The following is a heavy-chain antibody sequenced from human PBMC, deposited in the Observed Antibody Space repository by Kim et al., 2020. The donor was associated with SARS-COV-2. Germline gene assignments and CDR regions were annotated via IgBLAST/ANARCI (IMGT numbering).Heavy chain of an antibody. Sequence: ASVKVSCKASGYTFSSYNMHWVRQAPGQGLEWMAWINGGSGNTKYSQKFQGRVTITRDTSASTGYMELSSLTSEDTAVYYCARGYSGYLAYWGQGTLVTVSS. D-gene: IGHD1-26*01. CDR2: INGGSGNT. CDR3: ARGYSGYLAY. V-gene: IGHV1-3*01. J-gene: IGHJ4*02. CDR1: GYTFSSYN.